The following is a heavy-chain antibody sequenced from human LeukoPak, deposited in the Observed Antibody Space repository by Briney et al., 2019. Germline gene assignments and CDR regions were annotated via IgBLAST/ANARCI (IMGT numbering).Heavy chain of an antibody. D-gene: IGHD3-10*01. J-gene: IGHJ4*02. V-gene: IGHV1-3*01. Sequence: KFQGRVTITRDTSASTAYMELSSLRSEDTAVYYCARGITMVRGVPDYWGQGTLVTVSS. CDR3: ARGITMVRGVPDY.